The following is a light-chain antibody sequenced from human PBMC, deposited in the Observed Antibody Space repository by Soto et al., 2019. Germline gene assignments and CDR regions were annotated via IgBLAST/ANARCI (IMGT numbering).Light chain of an antibody. CDR3: QKYNSPPRT. V-gene: IGKV1-27*01. CDR1: QGVSYY. J-gene: IGKJ1*01. CDR2: GAS. Sequence: DIQMTQSPSSLSASVGDRVTITCRASQGVSYYLAWYQQKPGKVPKVLIYGASTLQPGVPSRFSASGSGTDFTLTISSLQPEDAATYYCQKYNSPPRTFGHGTKVEIK.